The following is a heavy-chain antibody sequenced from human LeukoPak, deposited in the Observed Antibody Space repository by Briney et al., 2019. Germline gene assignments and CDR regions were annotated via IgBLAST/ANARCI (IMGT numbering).Heavy chain of an antibody. CDR2: LSPSGASI. J-gene: IGHJ4*02. CDR3: AAGPYGGNTPFDY. Sequence: PGGSLRLSCAASGFTFGSYAMSWVRQAPGRGLEWVSSLSPSGASIYYADSVKSRFSISRDNSKNTLYLQMNNLRAEDTALYYCAAGPYGGNTPFDYRGQGTLVTISS. D-gene: IGHD4-23*01. V-gene: IGHV3-23*01. CDR1: GFTFGSYA.